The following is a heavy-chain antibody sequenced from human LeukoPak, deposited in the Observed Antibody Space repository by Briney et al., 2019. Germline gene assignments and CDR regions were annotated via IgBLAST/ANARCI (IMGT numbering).Heavy chain of an antibody. J-gene: IGHJ6*03. CDR1: GFTLSSYA. Sequence: GGSLRLSCAASGFTLSSYAMSWVRQAPGKGLEWVSSISASGGSTNYADSVKGRLTISRDNSKNTVYLQMNSLRAEDTAVYYCAKVMKGSERLTMVRGVIIKTAGLYYMDVWGKGTTVTVSS. V-gene: IGHV3-23*01. CDR3: AKVMKGSERLTMVRGVIIKTAGLYYMDV. CDR2: ISASGGST. D-gene: IGHD3-10*01.